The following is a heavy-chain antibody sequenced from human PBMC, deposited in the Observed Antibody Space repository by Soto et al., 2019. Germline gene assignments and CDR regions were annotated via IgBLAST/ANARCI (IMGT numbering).Heavy chain of an antibody. D-gene: IGHD3-10*01. Sequence: SETLSLTCIVSGGSVNNSPYYWGWIRQPPGKGLEWIASIYWSGSTYYNPSLKGRVIISVDTSKNQFSPTVISVTAADTAVYYCAKHKVEHSSSGLDLWGKGTLVTVSS. V-gene: IGHV4-39*01. CDR2: IYWSGST. J-gene: IGHJ5*02. CDR3: AKHKVEHSSSGLDL. CDR1: GGSVNNSPYY.